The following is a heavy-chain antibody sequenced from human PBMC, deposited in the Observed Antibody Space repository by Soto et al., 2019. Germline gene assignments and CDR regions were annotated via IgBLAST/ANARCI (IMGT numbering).Heavy chain of an antibody. V-gene: IGHV1-69*13. Sequence: SVKVSCKASGGTFSSYAISWVRQAPGQGLEWMGGIIPIFGTANYAQKNQGRVTITADESTSTAYIEMSSLRSEDTAVYFCARGYSSGWDYYYGMDVWGQGTTVTVSS. CDR1: GGTFSSYA. D-gene: IGHD6-19*01. CDR3: ARGYSSGWDYYYGMDV. J-gene: IGHJ6*02. CDR2: IIPIFGTA.